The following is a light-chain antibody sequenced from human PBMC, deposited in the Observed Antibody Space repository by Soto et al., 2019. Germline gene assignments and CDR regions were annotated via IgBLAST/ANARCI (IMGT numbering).Light chain of an antibody. J-gene: IGLJ3*02. CDR3: ATWDISLTAVL. CDR1: SPNIGAGYD. CDR2: GNS. Sequence: QSVLTQPPSVSGAPGQRVTISCTGSSPNIGAGYDVHWYQQLPGTAPKLLIYGNSNRPSGVPDRFSGSKSGTAATLDISGLQTGDEADYYCATWDISLTAVLFGGGTKLTVL. V-gene: IGLV1-40*01.